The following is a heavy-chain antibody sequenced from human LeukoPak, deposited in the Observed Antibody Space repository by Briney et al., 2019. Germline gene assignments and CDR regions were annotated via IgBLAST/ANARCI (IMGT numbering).Heavy chain of an antibody. D-gene: IGHD2-15*01. Sequence: PGGSLRLSCAASEFTFSSYWMHWVRQAPGKGLVWVSRINSDGSSTSYADSVKGRFTISRDNAKNTLYLQMNSLRAEDTAVYYCARDPCSGGSCYVGGFDYWGQGTLSPSPQ. V-gene: IGHV3-74*01. CDR3: ARDPCSGGSCYVGGFDY. CDR1: EFTFSSYW. J-gene: IGHJ4*02. CDR2: INSDGSST.